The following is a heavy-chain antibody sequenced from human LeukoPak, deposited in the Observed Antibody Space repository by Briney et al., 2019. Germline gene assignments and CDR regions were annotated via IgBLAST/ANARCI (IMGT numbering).Heavy chain of an antibody. J-gene: IGHJ5*02. CDR2: VSGSGGTT. V-gene: IGHV3-23*01. CDR3: AKDRGNYYDSSGYSPDRWFDP. Sequence: GGSLRLSCAASGLTFSSYAMSWVRQAPGNGLEWVSGVSGSGGTTYYADSVKGRFTISRDNSKNTLYLQMNSLRAEDTAVYYCAKDRGNYYDSSGYSPDRWFDPWGQGTLVTVSS. D-gene: IGHD3-22*01. CDR1: GLTFSSYA.